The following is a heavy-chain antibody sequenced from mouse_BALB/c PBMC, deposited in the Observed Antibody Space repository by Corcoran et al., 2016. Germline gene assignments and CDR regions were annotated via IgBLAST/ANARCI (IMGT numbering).Heavy chain of an antibody. J-gene: IGHJ2*01. D-gene: IGHD1-1*01. V-gene: IGHV1-18*01. CDR3: ARRDYFGSSPSDY. Sequence: EDLLQQSGPELVKPGTSVKIPCKASGYTFTDYNMDWVKQSHGKSLEWIGDINPNNGGTSYNQTFKGKATLTVDKSSSTAYMEIRSLTSEDAAVYYCARRDYFGSSPSDYWGQGTTPTVSS. CDR2: INPNNGGT. CDR1: GYTFTDYN.